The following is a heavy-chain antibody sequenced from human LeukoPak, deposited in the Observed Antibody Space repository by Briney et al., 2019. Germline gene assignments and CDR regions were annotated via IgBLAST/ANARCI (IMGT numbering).Heavy chain of an antibody. CDR2: IYTSGST. J-gene: IGHJ6*03. CDR1: GGSISSYY. Sequence: SETLSLTCSVSGGSISSYYWSWIRRPPGKGLEWIGYIYTSGSTNYNPSLRSRVTISEDTSKNQVSLNLSSVIAADTAVYYCARRVAAAGTAYYYYFMDVWGKGTTVTVSS. V-gene: IGHV4-4*09. CDR3: ARRVAAAGTAYYYYFMDV. D-gene: IGHD6-13*01.